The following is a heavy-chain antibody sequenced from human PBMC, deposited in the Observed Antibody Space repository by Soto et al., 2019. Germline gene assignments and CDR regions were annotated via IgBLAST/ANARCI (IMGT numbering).Heavy chain of an antibody. D-gene: IGHD1-7*01. CDR1: GYTFTSYY. J-gene: IGHJ4*02. V-gene: IGHV1-69*01. CDR2: IIPIFGTA. CDR3: ARGDWNYASPVFEY. Sequence: QVQLVQSGAEVKKPGASVKVSCKASGYTFTSYYMHWVRQAPGQGLEWMGGIIPIFGTANYAQKFQGRVTITADESTSTAYMELSSLRSEDTAVYYCARGDWNYASPVFEYWGQGTLVTVSS.